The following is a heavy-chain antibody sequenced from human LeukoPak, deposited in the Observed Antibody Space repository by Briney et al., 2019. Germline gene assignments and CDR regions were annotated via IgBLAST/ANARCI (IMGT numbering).Heavy chain of an antibody. CDR1: GHILSRLW. CDR3: ARDYTYYDILTGYPYWYFEL. V-gene: IGHV3-7*01. J-gene: IGHJ2*01. D-gene: IGHD3-9*01. Sequence: PGGSLRLFCAASGHILSRLWMSWLPRAPGEGLEWVANIKQDGSAKYYVVSVKGRFTISRDNAKNSLYLQMNSLRAEDTAVYYCARDYTYYDILTGYPYWYFELWGRGTLVTVSP. CDR2: IKQDGSAK.